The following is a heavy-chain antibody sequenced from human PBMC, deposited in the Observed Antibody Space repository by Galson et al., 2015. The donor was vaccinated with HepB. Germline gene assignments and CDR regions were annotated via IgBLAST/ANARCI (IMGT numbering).Heavy chain of an antibody. CDR1: GGSISSSSYY. J-gene: IGHJ5*02. CDR3: ARRRSSSWYGADDWFDP. CDR2: IYYSGST. Sequence: ETLSLTCTVSGGSISSSSYYWGWIRQPPGKGPEWIGSIYYSGSTYYNPSLKSRVTISVDTSKNQFSLKLSSVTAADTAVYYCARRRSSSWYGADDWFDPWGQGTLVTVSS. V-gene: IGHV4-39*01. D-gene: IGHD6-13*01.